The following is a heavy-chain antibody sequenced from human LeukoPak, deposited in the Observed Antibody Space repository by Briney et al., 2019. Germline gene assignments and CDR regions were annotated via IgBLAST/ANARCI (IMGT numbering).Heavy chain of an antibody. Sequence: PGRSLRLSCAASGFTFSSYAMHWVRQAPGKGLEWVAVISYDGSNKYYADSVKGRFTISRDNSKNTLYLQMNSLRAEDTAVYYCARGSYDILTGYPYYFDYRGQGTLVTVSS. CDR1: GFTFSSYA. V-gene: IGHV3-30*04. J-gene: IGHJ4*02. CDR3: ARGSYDILTGYPYYFDY. CDR2: ISYDGSNK. D-gene: IGHD3-9*01.